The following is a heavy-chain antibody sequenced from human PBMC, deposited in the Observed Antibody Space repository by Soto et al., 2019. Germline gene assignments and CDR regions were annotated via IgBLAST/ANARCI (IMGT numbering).Heavy chain of an antibody. D-gene: IGHD5-18*01. CDR2: ISSSRSTI. J-gene: IGHJ3*02. Sequence: EVQLVESGGGLVQPGGSLRLSCAASGFTFSSYSMNWVRQAPGKGLEWVSYISSSRSTIYYADSVKGRFTISRDNAKNSLYLQMNSLRDEDTAVYYCAREGYSYGHDAFDIWGQGTMVTVSS. V-gene: IGHV3-48*02. CDR1: GFTFSSYS. CDR3: AREGYSYGHDAFDI.